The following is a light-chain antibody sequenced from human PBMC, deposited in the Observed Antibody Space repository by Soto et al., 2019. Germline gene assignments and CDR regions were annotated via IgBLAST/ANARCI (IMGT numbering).Light chain of an antibody. V-gene: IGLV3-21*02. CDR2: DDS. J-gene: IGLJ1*01. CDR3: QVWDSSSDRNV. CDR1: NIGGKS. Sequence: SSELTQPPSVSVAPGQTASITCGGNNIGGKSVHWYQQKPGQAPVLVVYDDSDRPSGIPERFSGSNSGNTATLTIRRVEAGDEADYYCQVWDSSSDRNVFGTGTKLTVL.